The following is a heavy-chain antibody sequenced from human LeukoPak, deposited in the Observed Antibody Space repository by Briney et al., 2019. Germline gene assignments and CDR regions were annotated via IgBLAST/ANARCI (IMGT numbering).Heavy chain of an antibody. V-gene: IGHV1-69*05. J-gene: IGHJ6*03. D-gene: IGHD2-2*01. CDR1: GGTFSSHA. Sequence: SVKVSCKASGGTFSSHAIAWVRQAPGQGPEWMGGIIPISGTANYAQKFQGRVTITTDRSTSTAYMELSSLTSDDTAVYYCARGLQFQLLKALGYYYMDVWGEGTTVTVSS. CDR3: ARGLQFQLLKALGYYYMDV. CDR2: IIPISGTA.